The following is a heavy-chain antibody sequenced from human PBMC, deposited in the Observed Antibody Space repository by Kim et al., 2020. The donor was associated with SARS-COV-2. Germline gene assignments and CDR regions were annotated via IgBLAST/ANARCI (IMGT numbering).Heavy chain of an antibody. CDR2: ISTYDGIT. D-gene: IGHD5-12*01. CDR1: GYTFASYG. CDR3: ARRGYDGYEYFDY. Sequence: ASVKVSCKTSGYTFASYGVGWVRQAPRQGLEWMGWISTYDGITNYAQKFQGRLAMTTDASTSTIYMELTSLRSDDTAMYYCARRGYDGYEYFDYWGQGTLVTVSS. J-gene: IGHJ4*02. V-gene: IGHV1-18*01.